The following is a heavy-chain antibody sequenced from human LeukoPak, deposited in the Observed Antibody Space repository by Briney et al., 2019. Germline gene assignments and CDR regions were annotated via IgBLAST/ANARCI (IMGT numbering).Heavy chain of an antibody. Sequence: SETLSLTCTVSGGSIISGAYYWVWIRQPPVKGLEWIGSIYYSGSTNYNPSLKSRVTISVDTSKNQFSLKLTSVTAADTAVYYCARGGGWASPTKNWGQGTLVTVSS. V-gene: IGHV4-39*07. CDR3: ARGGGWASPTKN. D-gene: IGHD1-26*01. J-gene: IGHJ1*01. CDR2: IYYSGST. CDR1: GGSIISGAYY.